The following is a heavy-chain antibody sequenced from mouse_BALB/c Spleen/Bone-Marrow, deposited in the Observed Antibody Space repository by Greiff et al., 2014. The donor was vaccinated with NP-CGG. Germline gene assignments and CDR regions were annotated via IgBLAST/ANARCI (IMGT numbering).Heavy chain of an antibody. V-gene: IGHV5-2*01. D-gene: IGHD2-14*01. Sequence: EVKLMESGGGLVQPGESLKLSCESYEYEFPSHDMSWVRKTPEKRLELVAAINSDGGSTYYPDTMERRFIISRDNTKKTLYLQMSSLRSEDTALYYCARHNYRYDDYAMDYWGQGTSVTVSS. J-gene: IGHJ4*01. CDR3: ARHNYRYDDYAMDY. CDR1: EYEFPSHD. CDR2: INSDGGST.